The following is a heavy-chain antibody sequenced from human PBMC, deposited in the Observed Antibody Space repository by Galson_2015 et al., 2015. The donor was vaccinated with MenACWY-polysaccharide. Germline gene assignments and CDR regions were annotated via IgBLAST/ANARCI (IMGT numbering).Heavy chain of an antibody. CDR1: GGSISSDTTY. V-gene: IGHV4-61*02. Sequence: TLSLTCTVSGGSISSDTTYWSWIRQPAGKGLEWVGLIYTSGSTKYNPSLKSRVTISLDMSKNQFSLNPSSVTAADTAIYYCAREFHPWGQGTLVTVSS. CDR3: AREFHP. J-gene: IGHJ1*01. CDR2: IYTSGST.